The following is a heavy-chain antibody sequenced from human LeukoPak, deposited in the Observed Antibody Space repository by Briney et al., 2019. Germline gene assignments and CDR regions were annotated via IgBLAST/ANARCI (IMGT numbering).Heavy chain of an antibody. CDR2: IYYSGST. J-gene: IGHJ4*02. CDR3: ARAPRWSGSTSFFDY. V-gene: IGHV4-59*01. D-gene: IGHD3-10*02. CDR1: GGSTSSYF. Sequence: SETLSLTCTLSGGSTSSYFWSWIRQPPGKKLEWSGYIYYSGSTNYNPSLKSRVTISVDTSKNQFSLKLSSMTAADTAIYYCARAPRWSGSTSFFDYWGQGTLVTVSS.